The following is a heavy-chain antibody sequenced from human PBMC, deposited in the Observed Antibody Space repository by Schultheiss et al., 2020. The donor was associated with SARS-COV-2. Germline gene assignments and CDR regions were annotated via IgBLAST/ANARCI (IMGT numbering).Heavy chain of an antibody. D-gene: IGHD2-2*01. J-gene: IGHJ4*02. Sequence: GESLKISCAASGFTFDDYAMHWVRQAPGKGLEWVSGISGSGGSTSYADSVKGRFTISRDNSKNTLYLQMNSLRAEDTAVYYCVGKSCSSISCPFDYWGQGTLVTVSS. CDR3: VGKSCSSISCPFDY. CDR1: GFTFDDYA. CDR2: ISGSGGST. V-gene: IGHV3-23*01.